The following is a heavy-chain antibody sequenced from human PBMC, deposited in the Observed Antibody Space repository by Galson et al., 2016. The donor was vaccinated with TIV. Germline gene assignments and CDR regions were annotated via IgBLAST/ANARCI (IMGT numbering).Heavy chain of an antibody. J-gene: IGHJ4*02. D-gene: IGHD3-10*02. Sequence: SLRLSCAASGFTFGSYGMHWVRQAPGKGLEWVAFIWYDGSDKNYGDAVKCRFTISRDTAKNTLYLQMNSLRAEDTAVYYCARVFADYYVDYWGQGTLVTVSS. CDR1: GFTFGSYG. V-gene: IGHV3-33*08. CDR3: ARVFADYYVDY. CDR2: IWYDGSDK.